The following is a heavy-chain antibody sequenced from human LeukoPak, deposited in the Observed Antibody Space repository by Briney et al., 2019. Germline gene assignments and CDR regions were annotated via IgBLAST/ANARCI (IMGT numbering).Heavy chain of an antibody. CDR2: IYYSGST. D-gene: IGHD3-22*01. Sequence: SETLSLTCTVSGGSISSSSYYWGWIRQPPGKGLEWIGSIYYSGSTYCNPSLKSRVTISVDTSKNQFSLKLSSVTAADTAVYYCATPYYYDSSGGHFDYWGQGTLVTVSS. CDR1: GGSISSSSYY. J-gene: IGHJ4*02. V-gene: IGHV4-39*01. CDR3: ATPYYYDSSGGHFDY.